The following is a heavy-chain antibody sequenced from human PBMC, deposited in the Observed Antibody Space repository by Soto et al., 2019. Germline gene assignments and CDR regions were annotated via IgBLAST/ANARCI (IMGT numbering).Heavy chain of an antibody. CDR3: ARDTPGQPIDY. V-gene: IGHV1-3*01. J-gene: IGHJ4*02. Sequence: ASVKVSCTASGYTFTSYAMHWVRQAPGQRLEWMGWINAGNGNTKYSQKFQGRVTITRDTSASTAYMELSSLRSEDTAVYYCARDTPGQPIDYWGQGTLVTVSS. CDR2: INAGNGNT. CDR1: GYTFTSYA. D-gene: IGHD5-18*01.